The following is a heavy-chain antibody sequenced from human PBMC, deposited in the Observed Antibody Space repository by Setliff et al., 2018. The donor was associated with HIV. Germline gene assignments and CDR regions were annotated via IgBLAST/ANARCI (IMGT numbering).Heavy chain of an antibody. CDR2: IHYNDGKT. Sequence: PSETLSLTCTVSGDSITNSMHYWSWIRQPPGKGLEFIGSIHYNDGKTYYNAALRSRVTISADTSKNQFSLKLISVSAADTAVYYRAKLLPAADMAREIDSWGQGTLVTVSS. CDR1: GDSITNSMHY. D-gene: IGHD2-2*01. J-gene: IGHJ4*02. V-gene: IGHV4-39*01. CDR3: AKLLPAADMAREIDS.